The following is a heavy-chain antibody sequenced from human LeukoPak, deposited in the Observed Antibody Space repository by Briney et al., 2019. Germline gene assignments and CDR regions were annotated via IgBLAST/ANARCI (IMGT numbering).Heavy chain of an antibody. D-gene: IGHD1-1*01. CDR2: ISSSSSTV. J-gene: IGHJ3*02. CDR1: GFIFSTST. CDR3: AKDRVQAKAEVPDAFDI. V-gene: IGHV3-48*04. Sequence: GGSLRLSCAASGFIFSTSTMNWVRQAPGKGLEWVSYISSSSSTVFHADSVSGRFTISRDNAKNSLFLQMNSLRVEDTAVYYCAKDRVQAKAEVPDAFDIWGQGTMVTVSS.